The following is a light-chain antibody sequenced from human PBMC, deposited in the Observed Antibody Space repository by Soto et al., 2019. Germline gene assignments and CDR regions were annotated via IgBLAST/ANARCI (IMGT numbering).Light chain of an antibody. CDR2: EVS. V-gene: IGLV2-14*01. CDR3: SSYTSSSTRV. J-gene: IGLJ3*02. Sequence: QSALTQPASVSGSPGQSITISCTGTSSDVGGYNYVSWYQQHPSKAPKLMIYEVSNRPSGVSNRFSGSKSGNTASLTISGLQEEEEADYYCSSYTSSSTRVFGGGTKVTVL. CDR1: SSDVGGYNY.